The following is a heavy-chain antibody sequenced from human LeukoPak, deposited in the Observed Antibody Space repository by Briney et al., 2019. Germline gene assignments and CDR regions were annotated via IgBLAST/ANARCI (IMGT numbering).Heavy chain of an antibody. D-gene: IGHD3-22*01. J-gene: IGHJ6*03. CDR2: INHSGST. CDR1: GGSFSGYY. CDR3: ARPHISDSRYYYMDV. Sequence: SETLSLTCAVYGGSFSGYYWSWVRQPPGKGLEWIGEINHSGSTNYNSSLKSRVTISVDTSKNQFSLYLSSVTAADTAVYYCARPHISDSRYYYMDVWGKGTTVTVS. V-gene: IGHV4-34*01.